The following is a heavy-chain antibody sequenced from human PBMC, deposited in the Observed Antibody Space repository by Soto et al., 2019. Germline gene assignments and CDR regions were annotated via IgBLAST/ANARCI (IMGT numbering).Heavy chain of an antibody. CDR3: ARWTRAGENVPGDY. CDR2: MNPHSGSA. J-gene: IGHJ4*02. Sequence: QVQLVQSGAEVKKPGASVKVSCKASGYTFTSYDLNWVRQATGQGLEWMGWMNPHSGSAGYAQKFQGRVTMARNTSVRTAYMELTSLTSEDTAVYYCARWTRAGENVPGDYWGQGTLVTVAS. V-gene: IGHV1-8*01. D-gene: IGHD6-13*01. CDR1: GYTFTSYD.